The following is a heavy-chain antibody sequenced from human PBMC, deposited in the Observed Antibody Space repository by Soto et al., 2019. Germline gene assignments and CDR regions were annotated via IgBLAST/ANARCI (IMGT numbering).Heavy chain of an antibody. J-gene: IGHJ6*02. CDR3: ARSVSFRYQLLQRGMDV. Sequence: SVEVSCKASVGPFSNYASSWVRQAPGQGLEWMGGIIPIFGTANYAQKFQGRVTITADESTSTPYMELSSLRSEATAVYYCARSVSFRYQLLQRGMDVWRQGTTVIVSS. CDR2: IIPIFGTA. V-gene: IGHV1-69*13. D-gene: IGHD2-2*01. CDR1: VGPFSNYA.